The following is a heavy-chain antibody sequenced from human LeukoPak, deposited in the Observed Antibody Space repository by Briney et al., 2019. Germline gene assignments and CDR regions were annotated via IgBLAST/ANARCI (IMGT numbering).Heavy chain of an antibody. V-gene: IGHV3-30*18. CDR3: AKDRVTAAGYYFDY. Sequence: GGSLRLSCAASGFTFSSYGMHWVRQAPGKGLEWVVVISFDGSYKYYADSVKGRFTISRDNSKNTLYLQMNSLRAEDTAVYYCAKDRVTAAGYYFDYWGQGTLVTVSS. CDR2: ISFDGSYK. D-gene: IGHD6-13*01. CDR1: GFTFSSYG. J-gene: IGHJ4*02.